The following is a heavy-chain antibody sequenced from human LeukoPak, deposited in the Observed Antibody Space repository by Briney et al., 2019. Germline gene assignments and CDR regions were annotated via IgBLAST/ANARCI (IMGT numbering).Heavy chain of an antibody. CDR3: PRHMTTYGMDV. J-gene: IGHJ6*04. V-gene: IGHV5-10-1*01. D-gene: IGHD3-16*01. CDR1: GYSFTSYW. Sequence: GESLKISCKGSGYSFTSYWISWVRQMPGKGLEWMGRIDPSDSYTNYSPSFQGHVTISADKSISTAYLQWSSLKASDTVMYYWPRHMTTYGMDVWGKGTTVTVSS. CDR2: IDPSDSYT.